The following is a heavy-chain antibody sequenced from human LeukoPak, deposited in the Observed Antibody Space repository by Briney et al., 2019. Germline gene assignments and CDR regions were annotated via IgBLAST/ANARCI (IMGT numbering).Heavy chain of an antibody. CDR1: GGSIRISSYY. CDR3: ARTADGNTYSSPDDAFDI. D-gene: IGHD6-13*01. V-gene: IGHV4-39*07. CDR2: IYYNGIT. Sequence: SETLSLTCTVSGGSIRISSYYWGWIRQPPGKGLEWIGSIYYNGITYYNPSLKSRVTISVDTSKNQFSLKLSSVTAADTAVYYCARTADGNTYSSPDDAFDIWGQGTMVTVSS. J-gene: IGHJ3*02.